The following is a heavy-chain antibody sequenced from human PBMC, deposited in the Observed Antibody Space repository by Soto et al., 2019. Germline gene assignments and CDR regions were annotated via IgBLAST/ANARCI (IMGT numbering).Heavy chain of an antibody. CDR1: GGSISSSSYY. J-gene: IGHJ4*02. Sequence: NPSETLSLTCTVSGGSISSSSYYWGWIRQPPGKGLEWIGSIYYSGSTYYNPSLKSRVTISVDTSKNQFSLKLSSVTAADTAVYYCARHRHIVVVTAIPNYFDYWGQGTLVTVSS. CDR2: IYYSGST. D-gene: IGHD2-21*02. CDR3: ARHRHIVVVTAIPNYFDY. V-gene: IGHV4-39*01.